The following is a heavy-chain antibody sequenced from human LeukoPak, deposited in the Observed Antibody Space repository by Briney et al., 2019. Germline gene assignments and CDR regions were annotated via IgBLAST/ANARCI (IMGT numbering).Heavy chain of an antibody. D-gene: IGHD2-15*01. V-gene: IGHV3-74*01. CDR2: INSDGSST. CDR3: ARPSGYCSGGSCPRWFDP. J-gene: IGHJ5*02. Sequence: GGSLRLSCAASGFTFISYWMHWVRQAPGKGLVWVSRINSDGSSTSYADSVKGRFTISRDNAKNTLYLQMNSLRAEDTAVYYCARPSGYCSGGSCPRWFDPWGQGTLVTVSS. CDR1: GFTFISYW.